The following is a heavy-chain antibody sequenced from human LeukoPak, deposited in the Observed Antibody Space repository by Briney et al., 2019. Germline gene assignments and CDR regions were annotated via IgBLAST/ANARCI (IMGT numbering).Heavy chain of an antibody. V-gene: IGHV1-3*01. Sequence: ASVKVSCKASGYTFTSYAMHWVRQAPGQRLEWMGWINAGNGNTKYSQKFQGRVTITRDTSASTAYMELSSLRSEDTAVYYCARAVLLWFGELSTPYYGMDVWGQGTTVTVSS. CDR3: ARAVLLWFGELSTPYYGMDV. CDR2: INAGNGNT. CDR1: GYTFTSYA. J-gene: IGHJ6*02. D-gene: IGHD3-10*01.